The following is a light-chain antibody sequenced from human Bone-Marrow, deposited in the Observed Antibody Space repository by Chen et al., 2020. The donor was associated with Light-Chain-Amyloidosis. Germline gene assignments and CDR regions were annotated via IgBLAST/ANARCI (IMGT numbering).Light chain of an antibody. V-gene: IGLV2-14*01. J-gene: IGLJ1*01. CDR2: AVS. Sequence: QSALTQPAPVSGSPGQSITISCPGPSGDVGTYNYVSWYQQHPGKAPKVMIYAVSNRPSGVSNRFSGSKSGNTASLTISGLQAEDEADYYCSSFTSSSSYVFGPGTKVTVL. CDR1: SGDVGTYNY. CDR3: SSFTSSSSYV.